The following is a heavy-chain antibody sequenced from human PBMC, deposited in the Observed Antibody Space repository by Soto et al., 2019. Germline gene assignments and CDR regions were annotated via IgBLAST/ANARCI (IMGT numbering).Heavy chain of an antibody. CDR2: VYYSGST. CDR3: ARVRFWSGYYTQDY. CDR1: GVSVSSGSYY. D-gene: IGHD3-3*01. Sequence: SETLSLTCTVSGVSVSSGSYYWSWIRQPPGKGLEWIGYVYYSGSTNYNPSLKSRVTISVDTSKNQFSLKLSSVTAADTAVYYCARVRFWSGYYTQDYWGQGTLVTVSS. J-gene: IGHJ4*02. V-gene: IGHV4-61*01.